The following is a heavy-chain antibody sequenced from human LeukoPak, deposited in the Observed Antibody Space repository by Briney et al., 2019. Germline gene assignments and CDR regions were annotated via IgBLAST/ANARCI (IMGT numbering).Heavy chain of an antibody. CDR1: GGSISSYY. J-gene: IGHJ4*02. V-gene: IGHV4-59*01. Sequence: DPSETLSLTCTVSGGSISSYYWSWIRQPPGKGPEWIGYIYYSGSTNYNPSLKSRVTISVDTSKNQFSLKLSSVTAADTAVYYCARGSLDYWGQGTLVTVSS. CDR3: ARGSLDY. CDR2: IYYSGST.